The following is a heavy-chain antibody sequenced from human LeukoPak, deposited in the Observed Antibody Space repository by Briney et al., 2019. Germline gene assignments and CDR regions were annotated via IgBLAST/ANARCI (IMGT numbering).Heavy chain of an antibody. CDR3: ARGQFEDVLLWFGESHPPGY. D-gene: IGHD3-10*01. Sequence: GGSLRLSCAASEFTFSSYAMHWVRQAPGKGLEWVAVISYDGSNKYYADSVKGRFTISRDNSKNTLYLQMSSLRAEDTAVYYCARGQFEDVLLWFGESHPPGYWGQGTLVTVSS. CDR1: EFTFSSYA. J-gene: IGHJ4*02. CDR2: ISYDGSNK. V-gene: IGHV3-30-3*01.